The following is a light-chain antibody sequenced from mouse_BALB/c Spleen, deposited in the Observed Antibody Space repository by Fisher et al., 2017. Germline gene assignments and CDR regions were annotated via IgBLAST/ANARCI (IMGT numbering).Light chain of an antibody. Sequence: IVMTQTPAIMSASPGEKVTMTCSASSSVSYMHWYQQKPGTSPKLWIYSISNLASGVPARFSGSGSGTSYSLTINSMEAEDAATYYCQQWSSNPLTFGAGTKLELK. V-gene: IGKV4-57*01. CDR3: QQWSSNPLT. CDR1: SSVSY. J-gene: IGKJ5*01. CDR2: SIS.